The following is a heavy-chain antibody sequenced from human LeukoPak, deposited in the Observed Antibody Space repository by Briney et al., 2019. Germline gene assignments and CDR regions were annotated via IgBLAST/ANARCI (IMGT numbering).Heavy chain of an antibody. V-gene: IGHV6-1*01. D-gene: IGHD6-13*01. CDR1: GDSVSSKTAA. CDR2: TYYRSKWYN. J-gene: IGHJ4*02. Sequence: SQTVSLTCGICGDSVSSKTAAWNWIRKSPSRGLEWLGRTYYRSKWYNDYAVSVKTRITINPDTSKNQFSLQLNSVTLEDTAVYYSARLLAAAGLYYFDYWGKGTLVTVSS. CDR3: ARLLAAAGLYYFDY.